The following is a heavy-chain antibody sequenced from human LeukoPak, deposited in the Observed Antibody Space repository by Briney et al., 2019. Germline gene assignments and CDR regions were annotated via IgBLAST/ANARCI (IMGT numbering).Heavy chain of an antibody. V-gene: IGHV3-30*18. J-gene: IGHJ6*02. CDR1: GFTFSSYG. CDR3: AKAPIGYYFYYGMDV. Sequence: GSLRLSCAASGFTFSSYGMHWVRQAPGKGLEWVAVISYDGSNKYYADSVEGRFTSSRDNSKNTLYLQMNSLRAEDTAVYYCAKAPIGYYFYYGMDVWGQGTTVTVSS. CDR2: ISYDGSNK.